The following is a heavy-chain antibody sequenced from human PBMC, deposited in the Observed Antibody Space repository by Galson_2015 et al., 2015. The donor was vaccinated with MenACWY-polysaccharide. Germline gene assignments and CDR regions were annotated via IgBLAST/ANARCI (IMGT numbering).Heavy chain of an antibody. V-gene: IGHV3-7*04. D-gene: IGHD1/OR15-1a*01. CDR3: AKDRHWNSFDC. Sequence: SLRLSCATSGFIFSNYWMSWVRLTPGEGLEWLGNIKNDGTAKNYVDSVKDRFTFSRDNTKNSLYLQMSSLREEDTAVYYCAKDRHWNSFDCWGQGTLVTVSS. CDR2: IKNDGTAK. J-gene: IGHJ4*02. CDR1: GFIFSNYW.